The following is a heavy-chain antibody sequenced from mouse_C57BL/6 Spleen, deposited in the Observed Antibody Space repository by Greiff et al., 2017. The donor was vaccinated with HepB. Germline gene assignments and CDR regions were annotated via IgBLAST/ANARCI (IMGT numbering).Heavy chain of an antibody. Sequence: EVQVQQSGPELVKPGASVKIPCKASGYTFTDYNMDWVKQSHGKSLEWIGDINPNNGGTNYNQKFKGKATLTVDKSSSTAYMELRSLTSEDAAVYYCARGSYYDREGFDYWGQGTTLTVSS. V-gene: IGHV1-18*01. D-gene: IGHD2-12*01. CDR2: INPNNGGT. J-gene: IGHJ2*01. CDR1: GYTFTDYN. CDR3: ARGSYYDREGFDY.